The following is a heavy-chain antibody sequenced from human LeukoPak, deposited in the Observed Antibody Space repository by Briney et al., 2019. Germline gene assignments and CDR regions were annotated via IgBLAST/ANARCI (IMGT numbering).Heavy chain of an antibody. J-gene: IGHJ4*02. Sequence: SETLSLTCAVYGGSFSGYYWSWIRQPPGKGLEWVGYVYSSGTTNYNPSLKSRVTILIDSSKNQFSLSLTSVTAADTAVYYCARRFGTSGWVDYWGQGTLVTVS. CDR3: ARRFGTSGWVDY. CDR2: VYSSGTT. D-gene: IGHD6-19*01. CDR1: GGSFSGYY. V-gene: IGHV4-59*08.